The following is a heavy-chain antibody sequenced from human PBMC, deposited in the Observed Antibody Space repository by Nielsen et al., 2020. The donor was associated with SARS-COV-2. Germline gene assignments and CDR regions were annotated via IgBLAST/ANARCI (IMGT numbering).Heavy chain of an antibody. CDR2: INHSGST. CDR3: ASGRYFDWLYFDY. V-gene: IGHV4-34*01. Sequence: SETLSLTCAVYGGSFSGYYWSWIRQPPGKGLEWIGEINHSGSTNYNPSLKSRVTISVDTSKNQFSLKLSSVTAADTAVYYCASGRYFDWLYFDYWGQGTLVTVSS. D-gene: IGHD3-9*01. CDR1: GGSFSGYY. J-gene: IGHJ4*02.